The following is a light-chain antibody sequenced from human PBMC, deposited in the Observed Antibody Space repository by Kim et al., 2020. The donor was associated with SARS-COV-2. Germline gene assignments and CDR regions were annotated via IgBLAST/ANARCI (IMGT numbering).Light chain of an antibody. CDR3: QQCKGAPWT. Sequence: ASVGDRVTITCRASQGISNYLAWYQQKPGKVPKLLIYAASALRSGVPSRFSGSGSGTDFTLTITSLQPGDVAVYYCQQCKGAPWTFGHGTKVEIK. J-gene: IGKJ1*01. CDR1: QGISNY. V-gene: IGKV1-27*01. CDR2: AAS.